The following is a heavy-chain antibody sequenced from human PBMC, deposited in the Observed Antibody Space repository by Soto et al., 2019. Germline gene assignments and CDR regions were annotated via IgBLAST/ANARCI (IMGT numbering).Heavy chain of an antibody. Sequence: SETLSLTCTVSGGSISSSSYYWGWIRQPPGKGLEWIGSIYYSGSTYYNPSLKSRVTISVDTSKNQFSLKLSSVTAADTAVYYCARPLDTAMTEFDYWGQGTLVTVSS. V-gene: IGHV4-39*01. CDR3: ARPLDTAMTEFDY. D-gene: IGHD5-18*01. CDR1: GGSISSSSYY. J-gene: IGHJ4*02. CDR2: IYYSGST.